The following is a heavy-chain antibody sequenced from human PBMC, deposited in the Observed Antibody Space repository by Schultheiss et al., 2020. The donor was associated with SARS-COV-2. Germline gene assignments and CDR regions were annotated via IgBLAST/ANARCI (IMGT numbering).Heavy chain of an antibody. Sequence: ASVKVSCKASGYTFTSYDINWVRQATGQGLEWMGWMNPNSGNTGYAQKFQGRVTMTRNTSISTAYMELSSLRSEDTAVYYCARGSGRDTAMVGVIDYWGQGTLVTVSS. J-gene: IGHJ4*02. CDR1: GYTFTSYD. D-gene: IGHD5-18*01. V-gene: IGHV1-8*01. CDR3: ARGSGRDTAMVGVIDY. CDR2: MNPNSGNT.